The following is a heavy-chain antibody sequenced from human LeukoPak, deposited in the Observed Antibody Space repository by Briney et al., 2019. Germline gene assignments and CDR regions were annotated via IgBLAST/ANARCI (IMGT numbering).Heavy chain of an antibody. CDR1: GGSLSGYY. Sequence: SETLSLTCAVYGGSLSGYYWSWIRQPPGKGLEWIGEINHSGSTNYNPSLKSRVTISVDTSKNQFSLKLSSVTAADTAVYYCARGRRYWGQGPLVTVSS. CDR2: INHSGST. CDR3: ARGRRY. J-gene: IGHJ4*02. V-gene: IGHV4-34*01.